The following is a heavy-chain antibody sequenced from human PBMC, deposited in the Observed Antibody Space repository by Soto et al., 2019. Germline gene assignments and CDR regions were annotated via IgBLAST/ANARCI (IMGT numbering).Heavy chain of an antibody. J-gene: IGHJ4*02. CDR2: IYYSGST. CDR3: ARDLSDY. V-gene: IGHV4-59*01. CDR1: GGSIISYY. Sequence: XGTLSLTFTDPGGSIISYYWSWIRQPPGKGLEWIGYIYYSGSTNYNPSLKSRVTISVDTSKNQFSLKLSSVTAADTAVYYCARDLSDYWGQGTLVTVSS.